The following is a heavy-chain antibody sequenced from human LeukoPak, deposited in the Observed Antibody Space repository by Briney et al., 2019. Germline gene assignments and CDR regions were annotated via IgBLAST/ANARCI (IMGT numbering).Heavy chain of an antibody. CDR2: IYYSGTT. CDR1: GGSFSGYY. CDR3: AREVGAYYYDSSGYYDGRKLYAFDI. J-gene: IGHJ3*02. Sequence: SETLSLTCAVYGGSFSGYYWSWIRQHPGKGLEWIGYIYYSGTTYYNPSLKSRLSISVDTSKNQFSLMLSSVTAADTAVYYCAREVGAYYYDSSGYYDGRKLYAFDIWGHGTMVTVSS. D-gene: IGHD3-22*01. V-gene: IGHV4-31*11.